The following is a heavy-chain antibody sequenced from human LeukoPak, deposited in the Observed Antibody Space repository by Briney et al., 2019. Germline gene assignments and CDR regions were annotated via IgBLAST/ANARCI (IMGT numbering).Heavy chain of an antibody. J-gene: IGHJ4*02. CDR1: GFTFSSYA. V-gene: IGHV3-21*01. CDR3: ARDLNSPLDY. D-gene: IGHD5-18*01. Sequence: PGGSLRLSCAASGFTFSSYAMSWVRQAPGKGLEWVSSISSSSSYIYYADSVKGRFTISRDNAKNSVYLQMNSLRAEDTAVYNCARDLNSPLDYWGQGTLVTVSS. CDR2: ISSSSSYI.